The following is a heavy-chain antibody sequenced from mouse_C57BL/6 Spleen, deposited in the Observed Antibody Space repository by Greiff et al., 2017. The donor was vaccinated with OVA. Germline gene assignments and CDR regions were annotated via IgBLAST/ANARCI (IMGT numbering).Heavy chain of an antibody. CDR1: GFTFSSYA. CDR3: TREGFDGYYVDY. D-gene: IGHD2-3*01. J-gene: IGHJ2*01. Sequence: EVHLVESGAGLVKPGGSLKLSCAASGFTFSSYAMSWVRQTPEKRLEWVAYISSGGDYIYYADTVKGRFTISRDNARNTLYLQMSSLKSEDTAMYYCTREGFDGYYVDYWGQGTTLTVSS. V-gene: IGHV5-9-1*02. CDR2: ISSGGDYI.